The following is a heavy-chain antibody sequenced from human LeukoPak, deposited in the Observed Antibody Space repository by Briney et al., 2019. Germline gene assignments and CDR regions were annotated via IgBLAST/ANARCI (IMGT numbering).Heavy chain of an antibody. CDR1: GGSISSGDYS. CDR3: ARRYSSSWYIPPHDAFDI. Sequence: PSQTLSLTCAVSGGSISSGDYSWSWIRQPPGKGLEWIGYIYYSGSTNYNPSLKSRVTISVDTSKNQFSLKLSSVTAADTAVYYCARRYSSSWYIPPHDAFDIWGQGTMVTVSS. V-gene: IGHV4-30-4*07. D-gene: IGHD6-13*01. J-gene: IGHJ3*02. CDR2: IYYSGST.